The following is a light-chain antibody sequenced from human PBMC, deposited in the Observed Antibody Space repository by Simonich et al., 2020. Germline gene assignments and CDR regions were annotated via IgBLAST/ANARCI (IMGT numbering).Light chain of an antibody. CDR2: WAS. CDR1: QSVLYSSNNKNY. J-gene: IGKJ4*01. V-gene: IGKV4-1*01. CDR3: QQYNNWPPLT. Sequence: DIVMTQSPDSLAVSLGERATINCKSSQSVLYSSNNKNYLAWYQQKPGQPPKLLIYWASTRESGVPDRFSGSGSGTDFTLTISSLQAEDVAVYYCQQYNNWPPLTFVGGTKVEIK.